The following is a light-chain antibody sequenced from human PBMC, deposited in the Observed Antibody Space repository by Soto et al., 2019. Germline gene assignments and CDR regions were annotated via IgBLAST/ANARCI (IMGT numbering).Light chain of an antibody. CDR1: SSNIGNNY. Sequence: QSVLTQPPSVSAAPGQRVTISCSGSSSNIGNNYVSWYQHLSGTAPKVLIYDNDKRSSGIPDRSSGSKSGTSATLDITGLQTGDEADYYCGTWDSSLRAGVVFGGGTKLTVL. CDR2: DND. CDR3: GTWDSSLRAGVV. J-gene: IGLJ2*01. V-gene: IGLV1-51*01.